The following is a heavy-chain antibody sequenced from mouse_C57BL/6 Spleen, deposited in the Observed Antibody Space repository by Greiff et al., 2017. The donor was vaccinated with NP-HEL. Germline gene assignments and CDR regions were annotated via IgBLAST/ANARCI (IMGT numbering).Heavy chain of an antibody. D-gene: IGHD1-1*01. CDR2: IDPENGDT. CDR3: TTGGSRAFAY. Sequence: VQLQQSGAELVRPGASVKLSCTASGFNIKDDYMHWVKQRPEQGLEWIGWIDPENGDTEYASKFQGKATITADTSSNTAYLQLSSLTSEDTAVYYCTTGGSRAFAYWGQGTLVTVSA. CDR1: GFNIKDDY. J-gene: IGHJ3*01. V-gene: IGHV14-4*01.